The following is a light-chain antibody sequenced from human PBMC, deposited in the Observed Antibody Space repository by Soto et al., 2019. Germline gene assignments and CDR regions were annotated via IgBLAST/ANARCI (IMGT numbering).Light chain of an antibody. CDR1: SSDIGSYRY. J-gene: IGLJ1*01. CDR3: SSYTNTITLIV. CDR2: EVT. Sequence: QSALTQPASVSGSPGQSITISCTGTSSDIGSYRYVSWYQQHPGKAPKLLISEVTHRPSGVSNRFSGSKSGNTASLTISGLQAEDEADYYCSSYTNTITLIVFGTGTKVTVL. V-gene: IGLV2-14*01.